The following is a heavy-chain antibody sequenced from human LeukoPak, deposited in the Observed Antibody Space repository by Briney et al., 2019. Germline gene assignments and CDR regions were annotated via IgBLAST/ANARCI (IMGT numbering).Heavy chain of an antibody. CDR3: ARGRHDITMIVVVMTSVSYYLDV. D-gene: IGHD3-22*01. Sequence: PSETLSLTCAVYGGSFSGYHWTWIRQSPGKGLEWIGDINPSGSTHYNPSLKSRLTISVDTSKNQFSLKLRSVTAADTAVYYCARGRHDITMIVVVMTSVSYYLDVWGKGTTVTVS. CDR2: INPSGST. CDR1: GGSFSGYH. J-gene: IGHJ6*03. V-gene: IGHV4-34*01.